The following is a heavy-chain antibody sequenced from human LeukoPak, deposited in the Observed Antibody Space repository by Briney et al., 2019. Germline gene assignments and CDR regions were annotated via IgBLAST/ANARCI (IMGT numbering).Heavy chain of an antibody. Sequence: PSGTLSLTCTVSGYSISSGYYWGWIRQPPGKGLEWIGSIYHSGSTYYNPSLKSRVTISVDTSKNQFSLKLSSVTAADTAVYYCARGRGDFDYWGQGTLVTVSS. CDR2: IYHSGST. J-gene: IGHJ4*02. D-gene: IGHD3-16*01. CDR1: GYSISSGYY. CDR3: ARGRGDFDY. V-gene: IGHV4-38-2*02.